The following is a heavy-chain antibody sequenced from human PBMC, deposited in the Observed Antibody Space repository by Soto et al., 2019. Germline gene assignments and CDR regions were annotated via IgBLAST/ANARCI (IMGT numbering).Heavy chain of an antibody. CDR2: IKQDGSEK. D-gene: IGHD3-10*01. CDR1: GLTLSSYC. CDR3: ARGADLGNMVQGVIMFYFDY. J-gene: IGHJ4*02. Sequence: GSMSLFCAASGLTLSSYCMSWVRQAPGKGLEWVANIKQDGSEKYYVDSVKGRFTISRDNAKNSLYLQMNSLRAEDTAVYYCARGADLGNMVQGVIMFYFDYWGQGTPVTGPS. V-gene: IGHV3-7*01.